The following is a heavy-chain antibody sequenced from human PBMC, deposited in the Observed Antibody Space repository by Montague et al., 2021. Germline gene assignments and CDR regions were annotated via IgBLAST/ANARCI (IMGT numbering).Heavy chain of an antibody. CDR1: SGSIFHAH. V-gene: IGHV4-59*08. J-gene: IGHJ5*02. D-gene: IGHD3-10*01. CDR3: AKQDYFVSGTSYKGFDP. Sequence: SETLSLTCTVSSGSIFHAHWSWVRQPPGKGLEWLGSMFYGGATSNNPSLKSRVTMSIDTSTNQFSLKLSFVTAADTAVYYCAKQDYFVSGTSYKGFDPWG. CDR2: MFYGGAT.